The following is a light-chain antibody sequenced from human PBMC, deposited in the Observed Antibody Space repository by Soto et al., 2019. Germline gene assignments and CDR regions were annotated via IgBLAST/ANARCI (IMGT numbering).Light chain of an antibody. Sequence: QSVLTQPPSASGTPGQRVTISCSGSSSNIGSNTVNWYQQLPGTARKLLIYSNNQRPSGVPDRFSGYKSGTSASLAISGLQCGDELDYYCAAWADSLIGFVVFGGGTEVTVL. CDR2: SNN. V-gene: IGLV1-44*01. CDR1: SSNIGSNT. J-gene: IGLJ2*01. CDR3: AAWADSLIGFVV.